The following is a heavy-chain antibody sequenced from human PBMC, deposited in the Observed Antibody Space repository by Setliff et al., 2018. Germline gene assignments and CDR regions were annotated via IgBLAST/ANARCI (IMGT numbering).Heavy chain of an antibody. CDR2: FRPSGKT. CDR1: GSAISSGHY. Sequence: SETLSLTCAVSGSAISSGHYWGWIRQPPGKGLEWIGSFRPSGKTYYNPSLNSRVTILVDTSKKQFSLKVTSVTAADTAVYYCVRDAGDGYGVDAYAGGGFDFWGQGTMVTVSS. V-gene: IGHV4-38-2*02. D-gene: IGHD4-17*01. J-gene: IGHJ3*01. CDR3: VRDAGDGYGVDAYAGGGFDF.